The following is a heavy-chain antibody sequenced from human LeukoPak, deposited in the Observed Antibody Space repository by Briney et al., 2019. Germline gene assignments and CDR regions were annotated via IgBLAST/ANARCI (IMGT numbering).Heavy chain of an antibody. D-gene: IGHD6-13*01. V-gene: IGHV3-33*01. J-gene: IGHJ5*02. CDR1: GFTFSSYG. CDR2: IWYGTSNK. CDR3: ARDLAAAGTWFDP. Sequence: GGSLRLSCAASGFTFSSYGMHWVRQAPGKGLEWVAVIWYGTSNKYYADSVKGRFTISRDNSKNTLYLQMNSLRAEDTAVYYCARDLAAAGTWFDPWGQGTLVTVSS.